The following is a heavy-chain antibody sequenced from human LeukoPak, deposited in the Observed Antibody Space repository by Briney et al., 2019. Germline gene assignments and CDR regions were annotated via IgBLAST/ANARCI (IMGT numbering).Heavy chain of an antibody. V-gene: IGHV4-59*01. Sequence: SETLCLTCAVPGGSISIYYWSWIRQPPGKGLEWIGYIYYSGSTNYTPSLTSRVTISVDTSKNQFSLKLNSSTAADTALYSCARESYFLDHWRQGPLDSVSS. CDR3: ARESYFLDH. D-gene: IGHD3-16*02. CDR1: GGSISIYY. CDR2: IYYSGST. J-gene: IGHJ4*02.